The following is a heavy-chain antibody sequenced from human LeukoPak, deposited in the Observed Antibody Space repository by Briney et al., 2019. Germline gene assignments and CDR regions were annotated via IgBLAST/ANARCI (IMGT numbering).Heavy chain of an antibody. J-gene: IGHJ3*01. V-gene: IGHV3-7*01. CDR1: GFIFSNYW. CDR2: IKQDGSEK. Sequence: GGSLRLSCAASGFIFSNYWMSWVRQAPGKGLEWVANIKQDGSEKYYVDSVKGRLTISRDNAKNSLYLQMNSLRVEDTAIYYCATVGAVTDGAFDVWGQGTMVTVSS. CDR3: ATVGAVTDGAFDV. D-gene: IGHD4-17*01.